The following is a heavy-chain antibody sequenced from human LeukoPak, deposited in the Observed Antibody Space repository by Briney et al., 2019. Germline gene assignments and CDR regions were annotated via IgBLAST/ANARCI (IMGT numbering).Heavy chain of an antibody. Sequence: GGSLRLSCEASGFTFSGYSMNWVRQAPGKGLEWVSSISTSSSYIYYAGSLKGRFTIPRDNAKNSPYLQMNSLRVEDTAVYYCARSAGNVLTYDYSYFDYWGQGTLVTVSS. CDR2: ISTSSSYI. V-gene: IGHV3-21*01. CDR1: GFTFSGYS. D-gene: IGHD3-9*01. J-gene: IGHJ4*02. CDR3: ARSAGNVLTYDYSYFDY.